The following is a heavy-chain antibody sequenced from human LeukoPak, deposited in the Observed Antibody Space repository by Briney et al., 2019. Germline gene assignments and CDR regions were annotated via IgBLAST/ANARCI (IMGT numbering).Heavy chain of an antibody. Sequence: SETLSLTCTVSGGSISSYYWSWIRQPAGKGLEWIGRIYTSGITNCNPSLQSRVTMSVDTSKNQFSLKLNSVTAADTAVYYCARGRDWNYLFFDYWGQGTLVTVSS. J-gene: IGHJ4*02. CDR1: GGSISSYY. V-gene: IGHV4-4*07. CDR2: IYTSGIT. CDR3: ARGRDWNYLFFDY. D-gene: IGHD1-7*01.